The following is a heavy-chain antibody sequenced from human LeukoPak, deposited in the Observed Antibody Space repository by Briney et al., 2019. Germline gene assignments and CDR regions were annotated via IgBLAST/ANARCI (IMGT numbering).Heavy chain of an antibody. CDR2: ISYDGSNK. Sequence: GRSLRLSCAASGFTFSSYAMHWVRQAPGKGLEWVAVISYDGSNKYYADSVKGRFTISRDNSKNTLYLQMNSLRAEDTALYHCARNNGVDVWGQGTTVIVSS. CDR1: GFTFSSYA. V-gene: IGHV3-30*04. CDR3: ARNNGVDV. J-gene: IGHJ6*02.